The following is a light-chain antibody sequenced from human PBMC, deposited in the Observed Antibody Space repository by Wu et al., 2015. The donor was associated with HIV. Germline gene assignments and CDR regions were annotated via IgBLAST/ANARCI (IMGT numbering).Light chain of an antibody. CDR1: QSINGY. Sequence: DIQMTQSPSSLSASVGDRVTITCRASQSINGYLNWYQQKPGKAPKLLISAASSLQSGVPSRFSGSGSGTDFTLTISSLQSEDFATYYCQQSYITGLTFGGGTKVEIK. V-gene: IGKV1-39*01. CDR2: AAS. J-gene: IGKJ4*01. CDR3: QQSYITGLT.